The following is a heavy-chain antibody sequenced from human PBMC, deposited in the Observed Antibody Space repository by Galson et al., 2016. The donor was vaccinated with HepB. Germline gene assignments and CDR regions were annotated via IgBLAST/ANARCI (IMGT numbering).Heavy chain of an antibody. J-gene: IGHJ4*02. CDR1: GITFSSCT. D-gene: IGHD1-1*01. V-gene: IGHV3-21*01. CDR3: ARDCVPGDDDVFDY. Sequence: SLRLSCAAAGITFSSCTMNWVRQVPGKGLEWLSCIDFTSPYIHYADSVKGRFTISRDNAKNSLYLQMNSLRAEDTAVYYCARDCVPGDDDVFDYWGQGTLVTVSS. CDR2: IDFTSPYI.